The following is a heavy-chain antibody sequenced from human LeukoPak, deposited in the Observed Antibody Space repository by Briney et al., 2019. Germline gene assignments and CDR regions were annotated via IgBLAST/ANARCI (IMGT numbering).Heavy chain of an antibody. J-gene: IGHJ4*02. D-gene: IGHD2-15*01. CDR3: ARGYCRGGSCYRTFFDQ. CDR2: MSYSGST. Sequence: SETLSLTCTVSGGSISSFYWSWIRQPPGKGLEWIGYMSYSGSTNYNSTLKSRVTISLDTSKNQFSLKLNSVTAADTAVYYCARGYCRGGSCYRTFFDQWGQGTLVTVSS. CDR1: GGSISSFY. V-gene: IGHV4-59*01.